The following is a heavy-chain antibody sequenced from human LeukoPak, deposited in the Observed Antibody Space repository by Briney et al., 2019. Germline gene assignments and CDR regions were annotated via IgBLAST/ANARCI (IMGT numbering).Heavy chain of an antibody. J-gene: IGHJ6*02. V-gene: IGHV4-59*01. CDR2: IYYSGST. Sequence: SETLSLTCTVSGGSISSYYWSWIRQPPGKGLEWIGYIYYSGSTNYNPSLKSRVTISVDTSKNQFSLNLNSVTAADTAVYYCARDRGYTSGYFGMDVWGQGTTVTVSS. CDR1: GGSISSYY. CDR3: ARDRGYTSGYFGMDV. D-gene: IGHD1-1*01.